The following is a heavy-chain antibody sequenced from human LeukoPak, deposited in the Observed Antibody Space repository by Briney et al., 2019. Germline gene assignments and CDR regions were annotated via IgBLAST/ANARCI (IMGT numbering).Heavy chain of an antibody. CDR3: ARDSVYGDWDFDP. V-gene: IGHV4-59*12. Sequence: SETLSLTCTVSGGSISSYYWSWIRQPPGKGLEWIGYIYYSGSTNYNPSLKSRVTMSVDTSKNQFSLKLSSVTAADTAVYYCARDSVYGDWDFDPWGQGTLITVSS. J-gene: IGHJ5*02. CDR1: GGSISSYY. CDR2: IYYSGST. D-gene: IGHD4-17*01.